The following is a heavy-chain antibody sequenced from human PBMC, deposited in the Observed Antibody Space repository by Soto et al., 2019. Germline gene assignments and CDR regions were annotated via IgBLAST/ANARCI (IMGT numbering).Heavy chain of an antibody. CDR2: ISGSGIST. CDR3: AKEPVGPDWYFDL. Sequence: LRLSCAASGFPFDDYGMSWVRQAPGKGLEWVSGISGSGISTHYADSVKGRFTVSRDNSKNTLYLQMNSLRAEDTAVYNCAKEPVGPDWYFDLWGCGTLVTVSS. CDR1: GFPFDDYG. V-gene: IGHV3-23*01. J-gene: IGHJ2*01.